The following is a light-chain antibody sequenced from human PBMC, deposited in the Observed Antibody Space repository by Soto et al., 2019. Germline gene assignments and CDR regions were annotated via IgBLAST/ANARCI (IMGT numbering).Light chain of an antibody. J-gene: IGLJ1*01. V-gene: IGLV2-23*01. CDR2: EGT. Sequence: QSVLTQPASVSGSPGQSITISCSGTTSDVGGYNLVSWYQQHTAKAPKLLIYEGTQRPSGVSSRFSGSKSGNTASLTISGLQAEDEADYYCFSYASSSSYVFXTGTKGTVL. CDR1: TSDVGGYNL. CDR3: FSYASSSSYV.